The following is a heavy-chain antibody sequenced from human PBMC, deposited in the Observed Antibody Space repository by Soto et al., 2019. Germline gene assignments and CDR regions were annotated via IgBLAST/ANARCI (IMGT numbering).Heavy chain of an antibody. Sequence: SETLSLTCAFSVYSISSAYYWGWIRQPPGKGLEWIGSIYHSGSTYYNPSLKSRGTMSVDTSKNQFSLNLSSVTAADTAVYYCARDYSARVSGWYATRYYFDSLGQGTLGTVSS. CDR2: IYHSGST. J-gene: IGHJ4*02. CDR1: VYSISSAYY. CDR3: ARDYSARVSGWYATRYYFDS. V-gene: IGHV4-38-2*02. D-gene: IGHD6-19*01.